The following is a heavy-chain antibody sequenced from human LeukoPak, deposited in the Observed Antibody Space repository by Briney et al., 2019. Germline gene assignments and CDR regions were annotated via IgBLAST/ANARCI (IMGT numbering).Heavy chain of an antibody. V-gene: IGHV4-34*01. CDR3: ARGSRGRRAFDI. J-gene: IGHJ3*02. D-gene: IGHD3-10*01. CDR1: GGSFSGSF. Sequence: PSETLSLTCAVYGGSFSGSFWSWRRPPPGKVLELTGEISHSGSTDYTASVKGRVTISVDKAKNQLYLQLSCVTAADTAVYYCARGSRGRRAFDIWGQGTMVTVSS. CDR2: ISHSGST.